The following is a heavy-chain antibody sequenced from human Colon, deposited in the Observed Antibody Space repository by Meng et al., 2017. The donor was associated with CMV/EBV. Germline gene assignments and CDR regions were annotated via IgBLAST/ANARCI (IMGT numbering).Heavy chain of an antibody. CDR3: ASILFAAAAGGWGGY. V-gene: IGHV4-34*01. J-gene: IGHJ4*02. D-gene: IGHD6-13*01. CDR1: GGSFSGYY. Sequence: QVQLQQWGSGLLKPSETLSLTCAVYGGSFSGYYWSWIRQPPGKGLEWIGEINHSGSTNYNPSLKSRVTISVDTSKNRFSLKLSSVTAADTAVYYCASILFAAAAGGWGGYWGQGTLVTVFS. CDR2: INHSGST.